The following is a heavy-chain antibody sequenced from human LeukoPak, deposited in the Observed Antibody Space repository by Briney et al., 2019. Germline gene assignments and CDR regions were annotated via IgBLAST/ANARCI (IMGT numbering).Heavy chain of an antibody. CDR1: GGTFSSYA. CDR2: IIPIFGTA. D-gene: IGHD3-10*01. Sequence: ASVKVSCKASGGTFSSYAISWVRQAPGQGLEWMGGIIPIFGTANYAQKFQGRVTITADESTSTAYMELSSLRSDDTAVYYCAKHGITMVRGVPYYYSMDVWGKGTTVTVSS. V-gene: IGHV1-69*13. J-gene: IGHJ6*03. CDR3: AKHGITMVRGVPYYYSMDV.